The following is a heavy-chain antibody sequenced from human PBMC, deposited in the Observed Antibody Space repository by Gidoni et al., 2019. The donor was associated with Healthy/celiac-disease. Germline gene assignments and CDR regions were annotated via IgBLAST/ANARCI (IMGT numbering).Heavy chain of an antibody. Sequence: VRQAPGKGLEWVAVISYDGSNKYYADSVKGRFTISRDNSKNTLYLQMNSLRAEDTAVYYCAKGEGDSSRDDAFDIWGQGTMVTVSS. CDR3: AKGEGDSSRDDAFDI. D-gene: IGHD3-22*01. J-gene: IGHJ3*02. V-gene: IGHV3-30*18. CDR2: ISYDGSNK.